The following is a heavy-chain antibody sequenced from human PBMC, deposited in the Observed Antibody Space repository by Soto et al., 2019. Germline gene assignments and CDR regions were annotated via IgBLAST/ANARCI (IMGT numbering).Heavy chain of an antibody. CDR2: IIPIFGTA. V-gene: IGHV1-69*01. CDR1: GGTFSSYA. D-gene: IGHD5-18*01. J-gene: IGHJ4*02. CDR3: ARSSPTAMVTYFDY. Sequence: QVQLVQSGAEVKKPGSSVNVSCKASGGTFSSYAISWVRQAPGQGLEWMGGIIPIFGTANYGQKFQGRVTITADESTSTAYMELSSLRSEDTAVYYCARSSPTAMVTYFDYWGEGTMVTVSS.